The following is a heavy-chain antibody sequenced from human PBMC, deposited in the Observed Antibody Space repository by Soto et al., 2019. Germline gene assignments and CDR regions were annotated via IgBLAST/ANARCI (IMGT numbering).Heavy chain of an antibody. D-gene: IGHD2-2*01. Sequence: SVKVSCKASGGTFSSYAISWVRQAPGQGLEWMGGIIPIPGTANYAQKFQGRVTITADESTSTAYMELSSLRSEDTAVYYCVRSQGSSTSLEIYYYYYYGMDVWGQGTTVTVSS. CDR1: GGTFSSYA. V-gene: IGHV1-69*13. CDR2: IIPIPGTA. J-gene: IGHJ6*02. CDR3: VRSQGSSTSLEIYYYYYYGMDV.